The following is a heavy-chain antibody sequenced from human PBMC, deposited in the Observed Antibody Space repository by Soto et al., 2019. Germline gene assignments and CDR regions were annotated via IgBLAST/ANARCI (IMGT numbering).Heavy chain of an antibody. CDR2: FYPGDSDT. CDR1: GYYFPSYW. Sequence: AGESLKISCKGSGYYFPSYWIGWVRQMPGKGLEWMGIFYPGDSDTRYSPSFQGQVTISADRSISTAYLQWCSLKPSDPGMYYCARQGNSAEGFDYWGKGTLVTVAS. J-gene: IGHJ4*02. V-gene: IGHV5-51*01. D-gene: IGHD4-4*01. CDR3: ARQGNSAEGFDY.